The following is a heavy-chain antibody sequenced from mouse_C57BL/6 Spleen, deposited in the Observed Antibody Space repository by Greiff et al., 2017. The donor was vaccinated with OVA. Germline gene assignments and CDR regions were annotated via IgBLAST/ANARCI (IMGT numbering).Heavy chain of an antibody. CDR3: ARDGSGYEAWFAY. Sequence: LVESGAELVRPGSSVKLSCKDSYFAFMASAMHWVKQRPGHGLEWIGSFTMYSDATEYSENFKGKATLTANTSSSTAYMELSSLTSEDSAVYYCARDGSGYEAWFAYWGQGTLVTVSA. V-gene: IGHV1-49*01. CDR1: YFAFMASA. D-gene: IGHD3-2*02. J-gene: IGHJ3*01. CDR2: FTMYSDAT.